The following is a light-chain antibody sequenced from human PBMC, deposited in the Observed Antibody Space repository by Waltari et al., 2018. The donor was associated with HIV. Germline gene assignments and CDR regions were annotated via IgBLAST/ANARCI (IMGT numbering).Light chain of an antibody. Sequence: QSALTQPPSASGSPGQSVPLPCTGTSRAVGTYNYVSWYQQHPGNAPKLMIYEVNKRPSGVPDRFSGSKSGNTASLTVSGLQAEDEAEYYCSSYAATNTLVFGGGTKVTVL. CDR2: EVN. J-gene: IGLJ3*02. V-gene: IGLV2-8*01. CDR3: SSYAATNTLV. CDR1: SRAVGTYNY.